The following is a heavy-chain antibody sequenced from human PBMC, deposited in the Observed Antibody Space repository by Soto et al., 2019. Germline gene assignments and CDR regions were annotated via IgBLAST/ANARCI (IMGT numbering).Heavy chain of an antibody. J-gene: IGHJ4*02. V-gene: IGHV4-34*01. Sequence: QVQLQQWGAGLLKPSETLSLTCAVYGGSFSGYYWSWIRQPPGKGLEWIGEIKHSGSTNYNPSLKSRVTISVDTSKNQFSLKLSSVTAADTAVYYCARGRGRYSYGLFDYWGQGTLVTVSS. CDR3: ARGRGRYSYGLFDY. D-gene: IGHD5-18*01. CDR1: GGSFSGYY. CDR2: IKHSGST.